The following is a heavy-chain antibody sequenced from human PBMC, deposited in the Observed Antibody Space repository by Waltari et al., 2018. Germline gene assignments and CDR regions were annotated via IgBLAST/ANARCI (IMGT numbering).Heavy chain of an antibody. V-gene: IGHV4-38-2*01. CDR1: AYSINSGFY. J-gene: IGHJ4*02. CDR3: TRQVLGYCTSAACRRLES. Sequence: QVHLQESGPGLLKASETLSLTCGVSAYSINSGFYWGWIRQPPGKGLEWVATIYHDGTKYYNPSLKSRAIISMDTSENHFSLKLQSVTAADTAVYYCTRQVLGYCTSAACRRLESWGQGTLVTVSS. D-gene: IGHD2-2*03. CDR2: IYHDGTK.